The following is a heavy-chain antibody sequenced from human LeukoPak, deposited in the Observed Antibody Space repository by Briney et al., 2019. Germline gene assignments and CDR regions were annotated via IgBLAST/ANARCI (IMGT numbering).Heavy chain of an antibody. CDR2: IIPLFGIA. D-gene: IGHD1-26*01. CDR1: RGTFSSSA. Sequence: SVKVSCMASRGTFSSSAISWVRHAPEQGLEWMGRIIPLFGIANNAQKFRGRVTITADKSTSTAYMELSSLRSEDTAVYYCARVEGLGATTVGFDYWGQGTLVTVSS. CDR3: ARVEGLGATTVGFDY. V-gene: IGHV1-69*04. J-gene: IGHJ4*02.